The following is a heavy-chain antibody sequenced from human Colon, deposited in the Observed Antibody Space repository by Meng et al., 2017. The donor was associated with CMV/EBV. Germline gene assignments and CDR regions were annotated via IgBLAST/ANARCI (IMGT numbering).Heavy chain of an antibody. V-gene: IGHV3-49*04. J-gene: IGHJ1*01. D-gene: IGHD2-2*01. CDR1: GFPIVSHY. CDR3: TSTTPLEYCSSTSCPPKN. Sequence: GESLKISCSASGFPIVSHYMAWVRQAPGKGLEWVGFIRSKAYGGTTEYAASVKGRFTISRDDSKSIAYLQMNSLKTEDTAVYYCTSTTPLEYCSSTSCPPKNWGQGTLVTVSS. CDR2: IRSKAYGGTT.